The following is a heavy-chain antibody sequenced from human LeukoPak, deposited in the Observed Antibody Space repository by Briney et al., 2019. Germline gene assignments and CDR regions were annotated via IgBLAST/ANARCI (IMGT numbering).Heavy chain of an antibody. D-gene: IGHD3-22*01. Sequence: GGSLRLSCAASGFTFSTFNMNWVRQAPGKGLEWVSSISSSSIYIYYADSVKGRFTVSRDNAKNSLYLQMNSLRAEDTAVYYCARPQYYDSSGYYDSPLNLWGRGTLVTVSS. CDR2: ISSSSIYI. CDR1: GFTFSTFN. CDR3: ARPQYYDSSGYYDSPLNL. V-gene: IGHV3-21*01. J-gene: IGHJ2*01.